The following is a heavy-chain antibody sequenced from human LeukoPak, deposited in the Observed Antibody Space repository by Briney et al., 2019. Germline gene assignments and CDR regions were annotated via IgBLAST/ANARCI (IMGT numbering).Heavy chain of an antibody. D-gene: IGHD3-10*02. V-gene: IGHV3-49*03. CDR2: IRSKAYGGTT. J-gene: IGHJ4*02. Sequence: GGSLRLSCTASGFTFGDYVMSWFRQAPGKGLEWVGFIRSKAYGGTTEYAASVRGRFTISRDDPKSIAYLQMNSLKTEDTAVYYCTREMFVQVPWDHWGQGTLVTVSS. CDR3: TREMFVQVPWDH. CDR1: GFTFGDYV.